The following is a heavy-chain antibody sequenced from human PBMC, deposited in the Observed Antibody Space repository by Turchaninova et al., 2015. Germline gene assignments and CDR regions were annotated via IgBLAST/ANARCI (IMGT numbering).Heavy chain of an antibody. CDR2: INDYGNTV. CDR3: ATDRRSPTTVTYFDF. J-gene: IGHJ4*02. CDR1: GFFFSNYE. D-gene: IGHD4-17*01. V-gene: IGHV3-48*03. Sequence: LSCEGSGFFFSNYEMNWVRQAPGKGLELISYINDYGNTVYYADSVRGRFTVSRDNVKNSLYLQMSSLSAEDTAVYYCATDRRSPTTVTYFDFRGQGTLVTVSS.